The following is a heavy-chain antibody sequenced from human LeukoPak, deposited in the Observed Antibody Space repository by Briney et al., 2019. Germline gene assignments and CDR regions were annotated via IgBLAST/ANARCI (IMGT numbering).Heavy chain of an antibody. J-gene: IGHJ4*02. Sequence: PGGSLRLSCAASGFTFGDYAMHWVRQVPGKGLEWVSGLSWNSASVGCADSVKGRFTISRDNAKNSLYLQMNSLTPEDMALYYCAKDTHSMMTTSFDNWGQGTLVTVSS. CDR3: AKDTHSMMTTSFDN. CDR2: LSWNSASV. V-gene: IGHV3-9*03. CDR1: GFTFGDYA. D-gene: IGHD3-16*01.